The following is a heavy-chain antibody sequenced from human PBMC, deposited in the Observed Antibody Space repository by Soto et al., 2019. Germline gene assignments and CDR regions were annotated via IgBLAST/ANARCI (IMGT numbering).Heavy chain of an antibody. J-gene: IGHJ1*01. CDR3: ANYYDTSGYPYGSFQH. D-gene: IGHD3-22*01. CDR2: IGGRGETT. CDR1: GFTFSNYA. Sequence: PGGSLRLSCTASGFTFSNYAMSWVRQAPGKGLEWVSSIGGRGETTYYADSVEGRFTISRDISKNALYLQMNSLRVDDTAVYYWANYYDTSGYPYGSFQHWGQGTLVTVSP. V-gene: IGHV3-23*01.